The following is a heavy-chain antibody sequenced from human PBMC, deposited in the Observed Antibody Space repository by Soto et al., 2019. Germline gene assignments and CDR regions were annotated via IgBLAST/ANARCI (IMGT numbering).Heavy chain of an antibody. CDR3: SRRSGYSPNWFDP. D-gene: IGHD3-3*01. CDR2: IYYSGST. J-gene: IGHJ5*02. Sequence: QVQLQESGPGLVKPSQTLSLTCPVSGGSISSGDYYWSWIRQPPGKGLEWIGYIYYSGSTNYNPSLKSRVTISLDTPKNPFSLKLSSVTAADTAVYYCSRRSGYSPNWFDPWGQGTLVTVSS. V-gene: IGHV4-30-4*01. CDR1: GGSISSGDYY.